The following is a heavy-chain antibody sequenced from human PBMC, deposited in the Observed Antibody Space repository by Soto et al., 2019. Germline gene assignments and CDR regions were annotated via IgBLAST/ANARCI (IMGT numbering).Heavy chain of an antibody. Sequence: QVELVESGGGVVQPGRSLRLACATSGFYFGSYAMHWVRHPPGKGLEWLAFISYDGKREYYADSVKGRFTISRDNSKSTLFLQMNSLSAEDTAVYYCAKLSYDSSGSTKNLEFWGRGTLVTVSS. CDR3: AKLSYDSSGSTKNLEF. V-gene: IGHV3-30*18. D-gene: IGHD3-22*01. CDR1: GFYFGSYA. J-gene: IGHJ4*02. CDR2: ISYDGKRE.